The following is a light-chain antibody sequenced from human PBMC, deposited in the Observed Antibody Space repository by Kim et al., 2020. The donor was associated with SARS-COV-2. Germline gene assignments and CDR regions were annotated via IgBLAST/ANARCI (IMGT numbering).Light chain of an antibody. CDR3: QQYSYPPRT. J-gene: IGKJ2*01. CDR1: QSVTSNN. Sequence: LSAGERATLSCSDSQSVTSNNLAGYHQRSRQAPRLLIYGASSRATGIPDRYSGSGSGTDFILSISRLEPEDFAVYYCQQYSYPPRTFGQGTKLEI. CDR2: GAS. V-gene: IGKV3-20*01.